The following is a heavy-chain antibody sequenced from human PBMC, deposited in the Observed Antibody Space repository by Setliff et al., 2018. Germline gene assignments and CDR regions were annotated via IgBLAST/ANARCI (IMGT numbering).Heavy chain of an antibody. CDR2: IFYSDTA. CDR1: GGSIGPHY. J-gene: IGHJ4*02. V-gene: IGHV4-59*11. CDR3: ARTGTYRYFDY. Sequence: SETLSLTCTVSGGSIGPHYWSWIRQAPGKGLEWIGHIFYSDTAKYNPSLESRAAISVDSSKNQFSLKLRSVTAADTAVYYCARTGTYRYFDYWGQGTRVTVSS. D-gene: IGHD1-1*01.